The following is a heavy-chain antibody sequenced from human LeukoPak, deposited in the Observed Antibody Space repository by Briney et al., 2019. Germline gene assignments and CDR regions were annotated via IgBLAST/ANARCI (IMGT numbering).Heavy chain of an antibody. D-gene: IGHD1-26*01. V-gene: IGHV3-48*01. CDR2: ISSTSSTI. CDR3: ARGPTTYSFDY. Sequence: GGSLRLSCAASGFTFTSFGMNWVRQAPGKGLEWVSYISSTSSTIYYADSVKGRFTISRDTANNSLFLQMSSLRAEDTAVYYCARGPTTYSFDYWGQETLVTVSS. J-gene: IGHJ4*02. CDR1: GFTFTSFG.